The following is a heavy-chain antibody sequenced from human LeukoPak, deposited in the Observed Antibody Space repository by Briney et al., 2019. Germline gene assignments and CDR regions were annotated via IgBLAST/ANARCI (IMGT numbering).Heavy chain of an antibody. CDR2: INSDGSST. J-gene: IGHJ6*02. Sequence: GGSLRLSCAASGFTFSSYWMHWVRQAPGKGLVWVSRINSDGSSTSYADSVKGRFTISRDNAKNTLYLQMNSLRAEDTAVYYCARGKDYYDSSGYYYLDYYGMDVWGQGTTVTVSS. CDR1: GFTFSSYW. CDR3: ARGKDYYDSSGYYYLDYYGMDV. V-gene: IGHV3-74*01. D-gene: IGHD3-22*01.